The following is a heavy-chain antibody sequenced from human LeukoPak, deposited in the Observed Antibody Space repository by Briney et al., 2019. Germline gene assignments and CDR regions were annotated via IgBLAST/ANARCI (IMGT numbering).Heavy chain of an antibody. Sequence: GGSLRLSCAASGFTCRDYYMSWIRQAPGKGLEWVSYISSRSDYTNYADSVKGRFTISRDNAKNSLYLQMNSLRAEDTAVYYCARCQYNSSPDFWGQGTLVTVSS. CDR2: ISSRSDYT. V-gene: IGHV3-11*03. J-gene: IGHJ4*02. CDR1: GFTCRDYY. D-gene: IGHD6-19*01. CDR3: ARCQYNSSPDF.